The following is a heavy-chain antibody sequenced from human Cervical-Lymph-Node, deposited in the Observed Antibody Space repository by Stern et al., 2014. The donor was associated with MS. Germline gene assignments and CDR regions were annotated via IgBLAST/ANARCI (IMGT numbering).Heavy chain of an antibody. CDR3: ARDLYCNDTNCSS. V-gene: IGHV1-69*01. CDR2: FVPIFGSG. CDR1: EDPFSNYA. Sequence: VQLVESGAEVKKPGASVKVSCKTSEDPFSNYAITWVRQAPGQGLEWMAAFVPIFGSGNYAERFQGRLTITSDEATSTVYMKLSSLRSEDTAVYYCARDLYCNDTNCSSWGQGTLVTVSS. D-gene: IGHD2-2*01. J-gene: IGHJ4*02.